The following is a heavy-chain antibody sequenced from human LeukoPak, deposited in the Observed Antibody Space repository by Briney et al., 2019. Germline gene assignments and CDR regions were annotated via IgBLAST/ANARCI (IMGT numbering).Heavy chain of an antibody. CDR2: IYYSGST. Sequence: SETLSLTCTVSGGSISSSSYYWGWIRQPPGKGLEWIGSIYYSGSTYYNPSLKSRVTISVDTSKNQFSLKLSSVTAADTAVYYCARGSYSGSYKGVDYWGQGTLVTVSS. V-gene: IGHV4-39*07. J-gene: IGHJ4*02. CDR1: GGSISSSSYY. CDR3: ARGSYSGSYKGVDY. D-gene: IGHD1-26*01.